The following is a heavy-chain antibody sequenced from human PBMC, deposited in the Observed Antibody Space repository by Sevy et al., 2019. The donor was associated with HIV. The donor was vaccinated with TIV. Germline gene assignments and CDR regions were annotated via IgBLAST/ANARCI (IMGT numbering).Heavy chain of an antibody. V-gene: IGHV3-9*01. J-gene: IGHJ4*02. Sequence: GGSLRLSCAASGFTFDDYAMHWVRQAPGKGLEWVSGISWNSGSIGYADSVKGRFTISRDNAKNSLYLQMNRLRAEDTALYYCAKDIIGSGSYYWYYFDYWGQGTLVTVSS. CDR3: AKDIIGSGSYYWYYFDY. CDR2: ISWNSGSI. CDR1: GFTFDDYA. D-gene: IGHD3-10*01.